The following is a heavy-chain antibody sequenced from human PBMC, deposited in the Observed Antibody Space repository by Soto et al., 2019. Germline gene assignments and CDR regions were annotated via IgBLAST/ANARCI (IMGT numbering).Heavy chain of an antibody. Sequence: SGPTLVNPTQTLTLTCTFSGFSLSTSGVGVGWIRQPPGKALEWLALIYWDDDKRYSPSLKSRLTITKDTSKNQVVLTMTNMDPVDTATYYCAHIRFLEWLLYSDLFDPWGQGSLVTVSS. V-gene: IGHV2-5*02. J-gene: IGHJ5*02. D-gene: IGHD3-3*01. CDR2: IYWDDDK. CDR1: GFSLSTSGVG. CDR3: AHIRFLEWLLYSDLFDP.